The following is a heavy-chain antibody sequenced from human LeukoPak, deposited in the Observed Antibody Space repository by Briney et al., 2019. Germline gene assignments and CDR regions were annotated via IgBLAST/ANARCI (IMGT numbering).Heavy chain of an antibody. CDR3: ARDVAAGTDPYYYYYYYMDV. J-gene: IGHJ6*03. Sequence: ASVKVSCKASGYTFTGYYMHWVRQAPGQGLEWMGWINPNSGGTNYAQKFQGRVTITADESTSTAYMELSSLRSEDTAVYYCARDVAAGTDPYYYYYYYMDVWGKGTTVTISS. CDR1: GYTFTGYY. D-gene: IGHD6-13*01. CDR2: INPNSGGT. V-gene: IGHV1-2*02.